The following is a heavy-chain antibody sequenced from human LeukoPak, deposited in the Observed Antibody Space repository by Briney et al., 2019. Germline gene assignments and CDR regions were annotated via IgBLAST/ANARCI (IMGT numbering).Heavy chain of an antibody. Sequence: PSETLSLTCTVSGGSVSSGSYYWSWIRQPPGKGLEWIGYIYYSGSTNYNPSLKSRVTISVDTSKNQFSLKLSSVTAADTAVYYCARVVGHPDSERAFDIWGQGTMVTVSS. J-gene: IGHJ3*02. CDR1: GGSVSSGSYY. CDR3: ARVVGHPDSERAFDI. D-gene: IGHD2-15*01. V-gene: IGHV4-61*01. CDR2: IYYSGST.